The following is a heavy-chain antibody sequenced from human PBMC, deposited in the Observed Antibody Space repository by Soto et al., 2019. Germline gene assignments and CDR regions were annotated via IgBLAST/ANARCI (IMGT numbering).Heavy chain of an antibody. CDR1: GFTFSSYG. D-gene: IGHD5-18*01. V-gene: IGHV3-30*18. CDR3: AKDHSEIQLSYYFDY. CDR2: ISYDGSNK. Sequence: GGSLRLSCAASGFTFSSYGMHWVRQAPGKGLEWVAVISYDGSNKYYADSVKGRFTISRDNSKNTLYLQMNSLRAEDTAVYYCAKDHSEIQLSYYFDYWGQGTLVTVSS. J-gene: IGHJ4*02.